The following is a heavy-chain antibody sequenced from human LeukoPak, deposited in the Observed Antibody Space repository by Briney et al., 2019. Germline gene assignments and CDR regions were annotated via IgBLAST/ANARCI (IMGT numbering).Heavy chain of an antibody. CDR2: INPSGGIT. D-gene: IGHD1-26*01. CDR1: GYTFTSYY. V-gene: IGHV1-46*01. CDR3: ARGEAGATGFDY. J-gene: IGHJ4*02. Sequence: ASVKVSCKASGYTFTSYYMHWVRQAPGQGLEWMGIINPSGGITRYAQKFQGRVTMTRDTSTSTVYMELSSLRSADTAVYYCARGEAGATGFDYWGQGTLVTVSS.